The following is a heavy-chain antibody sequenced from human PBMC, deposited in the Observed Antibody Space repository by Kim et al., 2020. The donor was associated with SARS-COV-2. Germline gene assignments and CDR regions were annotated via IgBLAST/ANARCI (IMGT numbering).Heavy chain of an antibody. J-gene: IGHJ3*02. V-gene: IGHV3-9*01. D-gene: IGHD3-22*01. CDR2: ISWNSGSI. CDR1: GFTFGDYA. CDR3: AKDYDSSGYYSSAFDI. Sequence: GGSLRLSCAASGFTFGDYAMHWVRQAPGKGLEWVSGISWNSGSIGYADSVKGRFTISRDNAKNSLYLQMNSLRAEDTALYYCAKDYDSSGYYSSAFDIWGQGTMVTVSS.